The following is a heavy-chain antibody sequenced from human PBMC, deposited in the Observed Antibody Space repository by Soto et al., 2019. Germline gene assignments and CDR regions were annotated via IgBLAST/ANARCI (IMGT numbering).Heavy chain of an antibody. Sequence: SETLSLTCTVSGGSISSYYWSWIQQPPGKGLEWIGYIYYSGSTNYNPSLKSRVTISVDTSKNQFSLKLSSVTAADTAVYYCARGSEIAVAGAMMRSYYYCCMDVWGQGTTVTVAS. CDR2: IYYSGST. V-gene: IGHV4-59*01. D-gene: IGHD6-19*01. J-gene: IGHJ6*02. CDR1: GGSISSYY. CDR3: ARGSEIAVAGAMMRSYYYCCMDV.